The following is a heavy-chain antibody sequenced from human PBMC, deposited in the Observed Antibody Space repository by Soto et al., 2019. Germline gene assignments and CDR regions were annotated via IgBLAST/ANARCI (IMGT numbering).Heavy chain of an antibody. CDR1: GYTFASYD. CDR2: MNPNSGNT. V-gene: IGHV1-8*01. Sequence: ASVKVSCKASGYTFASYDINWVRQATGQGLEWMGWMNPNSGNTNYAQKFQGRVTMTRNTSTSTAYMELSSLRSEDTAVYYCASHNSRAALGAFDIWGQGTMVTVSS. J-gene: IGHJ3*02. D-gene: IGHD1-1*01. CDR3: ASHNSRAALGAFDI.